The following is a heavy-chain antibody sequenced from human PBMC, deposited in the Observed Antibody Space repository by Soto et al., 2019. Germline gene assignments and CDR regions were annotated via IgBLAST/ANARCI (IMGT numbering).Heavy chain of an antibody. J-gene: IGHJ5*02. D-gene: IGHD2-21*02. Sequence: SETLSLTCAVYGGSFSAYYWSWIRQPPGKGLEWIGCISSSGSTYYNPALNNRISLSLDTSQNQFSLKLLSVTAADTAIYYCARSGVTGIVIPSRWFDPWGQG. CDR1: GGSFSAYY. V-gene: IGHV4-34*10. CDR2: ISSSGST. CDR3: ARSGVTGIVIPSRWFDP.